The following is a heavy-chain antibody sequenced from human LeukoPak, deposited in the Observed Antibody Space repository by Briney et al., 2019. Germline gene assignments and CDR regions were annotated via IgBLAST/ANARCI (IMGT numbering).Heavy chain of an antibody. D-gene: IGHD6-19*01. V-gene: IGHV1-18*01. CDR3: ARDPTVAGTGGTFDY. Sequence: ASVKVSCKASGYTFTSYGISWVRQAPGQGLEWMGWISAYNGNTNYAQKPQGRVTMTTDTSTSTAYMELRSLRSDDTAVYYCARDPTVAGTGGTFDYWGQGTLVTVSS. CDR1: GYTFTSYG. J-gene: IGHJ4*02. CDR2: ISAYNGNT.